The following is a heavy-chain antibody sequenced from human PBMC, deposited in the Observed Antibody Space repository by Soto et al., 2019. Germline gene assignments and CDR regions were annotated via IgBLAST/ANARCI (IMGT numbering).Heavy chain of an antibody. V-gene: IGHV3-23*01. J-gene: IGHJ4*02. CDR3: AKDRDPYDYIWGSYRPPLSYFDY. CDR1: GFTFSSYA. D-gene: IGHD3-16*02. CDR2: ISGSGGST. Sequence: HPGGSLRLSCAASGFTFSSYAMSWVRQAPGKGLEWVSAISGSGGSTYYADSVKGRFTISRDNSKNTPYLQMNSLRAEDTAVYYCAKDRDPYDYIWGSYRPPLSYFDYWGQGTLVTVSS.